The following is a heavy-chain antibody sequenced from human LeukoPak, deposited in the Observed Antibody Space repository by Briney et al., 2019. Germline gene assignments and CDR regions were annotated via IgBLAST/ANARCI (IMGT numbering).Heavy chain of an antibody. V-gene: IGHV1-69*13. CDR2: IIPIFGTA. Sequence: ASVKVSCKASGGTFSSYAISWVRQAPGQGLEWMGGIIPIFGTANYAQKFQGRVTITADESTSTAYMELSSLRSEDTAVYYCARALNYDILSPPEYYGMDVWGQGTTVTVSS. CDR1: GGTFSSYA. CDR3: ARALNYDILSPPEYYGMDV. D-gene: IGHD3-9*01. J-gene: IGHJ6*02.